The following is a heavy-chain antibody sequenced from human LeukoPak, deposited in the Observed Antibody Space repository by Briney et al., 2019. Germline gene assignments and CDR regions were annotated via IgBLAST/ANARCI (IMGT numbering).Heavy chain of an antibody. Sequence: SETLSLTCTVSGGSISSYYWSWIRQPAGKGLEWIGRIYTSGSTNYNPSLKSRVTMPVDTSKNQFSLKLSSVTAADTAVYYCASQPRGRYYYDSSGREYYFDYWGQGTLVTVSS. CDR2: IYTSGST. V-gene: IGHV4-4*07. CDR1: GGSISSYY. CDR3: ASQPRGRYYYDSSGREYYFDY. J-gene: IGHJ4*02. D-gene: IGHD3-22*01.